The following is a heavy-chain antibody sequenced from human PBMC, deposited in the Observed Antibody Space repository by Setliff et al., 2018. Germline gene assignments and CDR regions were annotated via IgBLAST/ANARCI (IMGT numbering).Heavy chain of an antibody. D-gene: IGHD6-19*01. Sequence: PGESLKISCAASGFTFKDYSMVWVRQVPGKGLEWVAGVIQGGSGVYADSVKGRFIISRDNAKNSLYLQMNSLRAEGTAVYYCAREGTSAWYGGGVDYWGQGTLVTVSS. CDR1: GFTFKDYS. CDR2: VIQGGSG. CDR3: AREGTSAWYGGGVDY. V-gene: IGHV3-21*01. J-gene: IGHJ4*02.